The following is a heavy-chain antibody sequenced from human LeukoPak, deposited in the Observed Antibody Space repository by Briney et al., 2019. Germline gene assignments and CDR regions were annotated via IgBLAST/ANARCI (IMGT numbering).Heavy chain of an antibody. CDR3: ARSVPAADRSYYYHYMDV. V-gene: IGHV4-39*01. Sequence: PSETLSLTCTVSGGSISSSSYYWGWILQPPGKGLEWIGSIYYSGSTYYNPSLKSRVTISVDTSKNQFSLKLSSVTAADTAVYYCARSVPAADRSYYYHYMDVWGKGTTVTISS. D-gene: IGHD2-2*01. J-gene: IGHJ6*03. CDR2: IYYSGST. CDR1: GGSISSSSYY.